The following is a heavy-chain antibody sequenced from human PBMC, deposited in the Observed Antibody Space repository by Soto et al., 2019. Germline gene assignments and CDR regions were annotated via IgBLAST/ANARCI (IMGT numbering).Heavy chain of an antibody. J-gene: IGHJ3*02. D-gene: IGHD5-12*01. CDR2: IKSKTDGGTT. CDR1: GFTFSNAW. V-gene: IGHV3-15*07. CDR3: TTDYGLRVEMATIYAFDI. Sequence: EVQLVESGGGLVKPGGSLRLSCAASGFTFSNAWMNWVRQAPGKGLEWVGRIKSKTDGGTTDYAAPVKGRFTISRDDSKNTLYLQMNSLKTEDTAVYYCTTDYGLRVEMATIYAFDIWGQGTMVTVSS.